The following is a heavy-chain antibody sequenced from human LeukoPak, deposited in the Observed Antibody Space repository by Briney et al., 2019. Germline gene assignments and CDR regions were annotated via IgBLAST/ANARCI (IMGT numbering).Heavy chain of an antibody. CDR2: IYSGGST. Sequence: GGSLRLSCAASGFTDSSNYMSWLRQAPGKGLEGGSDIYSGGSTYYPDSVKGRLTISRHNSKNPLYLQMNSLRVEDTAVYYCAREGRMAAAGHFFDYWGQGTLVTVSS. J-gene: IGHJ4*02. CDR1: GFTDSSNY. V-gene: IGHV3-53*04. CDR3: AREGRMAAAGHFFDY. D-gene: IGHD6-13*01.